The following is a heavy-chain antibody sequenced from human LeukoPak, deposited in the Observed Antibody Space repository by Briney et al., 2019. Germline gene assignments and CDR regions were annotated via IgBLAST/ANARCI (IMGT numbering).Heavy chain of an antibody. CDR3: ASLAFGGGDY. V-gene: IGHV3-74*01. Sequence: GGSLRLSCAASGFTFSSYWMHWVRQAPGKGLVWVSRINSDGSSTSYADSVKGRLTNSRDNAKNTLYLQMNSLRAEDTAVYYCASLAFGGGDYWGQGTLVTVSS. CDR2: INSDGSST. J-gene: IGHJ4*02. CDR1: GFTFSSYW. D-gene: IGHD3-16*01.